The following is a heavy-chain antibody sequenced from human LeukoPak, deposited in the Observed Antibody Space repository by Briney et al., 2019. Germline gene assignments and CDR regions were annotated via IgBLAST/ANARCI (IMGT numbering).Heavy chain of an antibody. Sequence: PSETLSFTCGVSGTSFTSYYWSWIRQTPGKGLEWIGEVNHSGYTNMNPSLKSRVTISVDTSKNQFSLMMTSVTAADTAVYFCARMTTGHDYWGQGTLVTVSS. CDR3: ARMTTGHDY. V-gene: IGHV4-34*01. D-gene: IGHD4-17*01. CDR2: VNHSGYT. J-gene: IGHJ4*02. CDR1: GTSFTSYY.